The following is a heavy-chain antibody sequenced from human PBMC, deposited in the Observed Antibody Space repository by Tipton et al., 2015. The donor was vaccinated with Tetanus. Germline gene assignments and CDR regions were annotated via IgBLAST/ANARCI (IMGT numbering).Heavy chain of an antibody. D-gene: IGHD2-2*01. CDR3: ARGSSVWSWYMQH. CDR1: GDPMNDFY. CDR2: IFYSGNT. J-gene: IGHJ1*01. Sequence: TLSLTCTVSGDPMNDFYWSWIRQPPGKGLEWIGHIFYSGNTDYNPSLKSRVTISVDTSRKQFSLRLSSVTAADTAVYYCARGSSVWSWYMQHWGQGTLVTVSS. V-gene: IGHV4-59*01.